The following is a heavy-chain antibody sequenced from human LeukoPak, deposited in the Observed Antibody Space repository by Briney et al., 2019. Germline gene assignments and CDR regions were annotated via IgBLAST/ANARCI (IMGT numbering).Heavy chain of an antibody. V-gene: IGHV3-23*01. J-gene: IGHJ6*03. D-gene: IGHD2/OR15-2a*01. CDR3: AKVGSSILRYYYYMDV. CDR1: GFTFSSYG. Sequence: GGSLRLSCAASGFTFSSYGMSWVRQAPGKGLEWVSAISGSGGSTYYADSVKGRFTISRDNSKNTLYLQMNSLRAEDTAVYYCAKVGSSILRYYYYMDVWGKGTTVTISS. CDR2: ISGSGGST.